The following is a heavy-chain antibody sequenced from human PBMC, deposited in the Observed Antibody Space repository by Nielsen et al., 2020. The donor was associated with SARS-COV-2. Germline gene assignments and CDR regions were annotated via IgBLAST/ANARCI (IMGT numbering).Heavy chain of an antibody. J-gene: IGHJ4*02. Sequence: GESLKISCAASGFSFSTYWMHWVRQVPGKGLVWVSRINSDASSTHYADSVKGRFTISTDISKNTLFLQMNSLRSEDTAVYYCTKGAQLGDYWGQGTLVTVSS. V-gene: IGHV3-74*01. CDR2: INSDASST. CDR1: GFSFSTYW. CDR3: TKGAQLGDY. D-gene: IGHD3-16*01.